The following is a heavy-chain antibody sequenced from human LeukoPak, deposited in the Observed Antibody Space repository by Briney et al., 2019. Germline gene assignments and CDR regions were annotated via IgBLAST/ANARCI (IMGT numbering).Heavy chain of an antibody. CDR1: GFRFASFY. V-gene: IGHV3-11*04. CDR2: ISASGAVS. CDR3: ARSLIVASEDY. D-gene: IGHD3-22*01. Sequence: PGGSLRLSCAASGFRFASFYMGWIRQVPGKGLDYIAFISASGAVSYYAESVKGRFTISRDNAKNSVSLQMNSLSADDTAVYYCARSLIVASEDYWGQGTLVTVSS. J-gene: IGHJ4*02.